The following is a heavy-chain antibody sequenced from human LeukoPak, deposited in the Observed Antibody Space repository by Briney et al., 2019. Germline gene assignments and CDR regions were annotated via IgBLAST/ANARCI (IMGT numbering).Heavy chain of an antibody. V-gene: IGHV3-30*03. Sequence: GGSLRLSCAASGFTFSNCGMHWVRQAPGKGLEWVALISYEGSKKYYADFVKGRFTISRDNSKNTLYLQMNSLSAEDSAVYYCLPELGAKNYFDYWGQGTLVTVSS. D-gene: IGHD7-27*01. CDR1: GFTFSNCG. J-gene: IGHJ4*02. CDR3: LPELGAKNYFDY. CDR2: ISYEGSKK.